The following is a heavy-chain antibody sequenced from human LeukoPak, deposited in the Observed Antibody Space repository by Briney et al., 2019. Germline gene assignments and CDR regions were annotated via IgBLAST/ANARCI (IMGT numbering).Heavy chain of an antibody. Sequence: SETLSLTCTVSGGSISSYYWSWIRQPPGKGLEWIGYIYYSGSTNYNPSLKSRVTISVDTSKNQFSLKLSSVTAADTAVYYCARGVVYYGSGSYYYYYYYMDVWGKGTTVTISS. CDR2: IYYSGST. CDR1: GGSISSYY. CDR3: ARGVVYYGSGSYYYYYYYMDV. J-gene: IGHJ6*03. V-gene: IGHV4-59*01. D-gene: IGHD3-10*01.